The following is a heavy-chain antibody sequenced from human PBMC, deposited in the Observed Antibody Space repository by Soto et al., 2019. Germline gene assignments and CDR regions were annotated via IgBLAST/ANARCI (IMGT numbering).Heavy chain of an antibody. CDR1: GYTFSTYG. D-gene: IGHD3-16*01. CDR3: ARMGDVPYYYYGMDV. V-gene: IGHV1-18*01. Sequence: QVQLVQSGAEVKKPGASVKVSCKASGYTFSTYGISWVRQAPGQGLEWMGWINGYNGNTNYAPKLQGRITMTTDTSTTTAYMELRSLRYDDTTGYYCARMGDVPYYYYGMDVWGQGSTVTVSS. J-gene: IGHJ6*02. CDR2: INGYNGNT.